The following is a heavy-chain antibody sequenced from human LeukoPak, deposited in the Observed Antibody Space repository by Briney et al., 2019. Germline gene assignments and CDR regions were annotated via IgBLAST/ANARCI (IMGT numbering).Heavy chain of an antibody. D-gene: IGHD2-15*01. CDR3: ARDRASAGGFDY. CDR1: GGSISPYY. V-gene: IGHV4-59*01. Sequence: SETLSLTCSVSGGSISPYYWSWIRQPPGRGLEWIGYIYYSGTTNYNPSLQSRVTISVATSKNQFSLKLSSVTAADTALYYCARDRASAGGFDYWGQGTLVTVSS. CDR2: IYYSGTT. J-gene: IGHJ4*02.